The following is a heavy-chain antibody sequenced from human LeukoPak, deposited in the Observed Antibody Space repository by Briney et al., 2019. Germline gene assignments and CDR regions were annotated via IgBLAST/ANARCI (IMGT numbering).Heavy chain of an antibody. Sequence: PGGSLRLSCGASGFAFDDYDMHWVRQPPGKGLEWVAFIRSDGYHTYYTDSVKGRFIITRDNFKNTLYLQMNSLRLEDMAVYYCAKPSGSGVDYWGRGTRVTVSS. J-gene: IGHJ4*02. CDR3: AKPSGSGVDY. CDR2: IRSDGYHT. CDR1: GFAFDDYD. V-gene: IGHV3-30*02. D-gene: IGHD1-26*01.